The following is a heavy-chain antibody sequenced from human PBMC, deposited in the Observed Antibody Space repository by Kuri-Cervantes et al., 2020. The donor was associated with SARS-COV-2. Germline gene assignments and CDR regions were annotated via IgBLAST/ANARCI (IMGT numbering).Heavy chain of an antibody. V-gene: IGHV4-59*01. CDR2: IYYSGST. J-gene: IGHJ6*02. Sequence: SETLSLTCTVSGGSISTYYWSWIRQPPGKGLEWIGYIYYSGSTTYNPSLKSRVTISVDTSKNQFSLELDSVTAADTAVYYCARESNYSHYYGTEVWGQGTMVTGSS. CDR1: GGSISTYY. CDR3: ARESNYSHYYGTEV.